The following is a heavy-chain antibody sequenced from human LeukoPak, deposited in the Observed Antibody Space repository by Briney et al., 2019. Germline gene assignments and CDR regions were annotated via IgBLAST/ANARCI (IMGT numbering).Heavy chain of an antibody. Sequence: GESLKISCKCSGYTFTSYWIAWVRQMPGKGLEWMGIIYPSDSETRYSPSFQGQVTISVDKSINTTFLQWSSLKASDTAIYYCARPPDRHAGGDWGQGTLVTVSS. CDR3: ARPPDRHAGGD. J-gene: IGHJ4*02. V-gene: IGHV5-51*01. CDR1: GYTFTSYW. CDR2: IYPSDSET. D-gene: IGHD3-10*01.